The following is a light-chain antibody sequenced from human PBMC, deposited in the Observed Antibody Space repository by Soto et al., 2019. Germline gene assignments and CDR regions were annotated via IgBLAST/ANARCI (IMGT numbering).Light chain of an antibody. V-gene: IGLV1-40*01. CDR2: GNS. CDR3: QSYDSSLSGYV. CDR1: SSNIGAGYD. Sequence: QSVLTQPPSVSGAPGQRVTISCTGSSSNIGAGYDVHWYQQLPGTAPKLLIYGNSNRPSGVRDRFSGSKSGTAASLAITGLQAEEEADYYCQSYDSSLSGYVFGTGTKVTVL. J-gene: IGLJ1*01.